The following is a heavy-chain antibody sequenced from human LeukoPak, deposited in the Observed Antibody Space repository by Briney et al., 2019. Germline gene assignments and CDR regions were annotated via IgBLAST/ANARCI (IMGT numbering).Heavy chain of an antibody. D-gene: IGHD6-13*01. CDR3: ATGALGSSWLLDY. V-gene: IGHV3-23*01. Sequence: PGGSLRLSCAASGFTFSNYWMSWVRQAPGKGLEWVSAISGSGGSTYYADSVKGRFTISRDNSKNTLCLQMNSLRAEDTAVYYCATGALGSSWLLDYWGQGTLVTVSS. J-gene: IGHJ4*02. CDR1: GFTFSNYW. CDR2: ISGSGGST.